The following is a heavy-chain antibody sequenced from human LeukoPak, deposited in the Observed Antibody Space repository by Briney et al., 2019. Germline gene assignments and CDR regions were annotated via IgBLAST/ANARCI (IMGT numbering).Heavy chain of an antibody. J-gene: IGHJ4*01. CDR3: GRAQSTLPKCSGRSVYFVY. Sequence: PSETLSLTCAVYGGSFSGYYWNWIRQPPGKGLEWIGEIYHSGSTNYNASLKSRVTISVDTSKNQFSLKLSSVTAADTAVYYCGRAQSTLPKCSGRSVYFVYWG. CDR2: IYHSGST. D-gene: IGHD2-15*01. V-gene: IGHV4-34*01. CDR1: GGSFSGYY.